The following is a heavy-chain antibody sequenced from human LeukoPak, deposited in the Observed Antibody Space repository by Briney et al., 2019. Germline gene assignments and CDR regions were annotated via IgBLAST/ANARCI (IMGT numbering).Heavy chain of an antibody. Sequence: SQTLSLTCTVSGGSISSGSYYWSWIRQPAVKGLEWIGRIYTSGSTNYNPSLKSRVTISVDTSKNQFSLKLSSVTAADTAVYYCARTYYDYVWGRPVDNWFDPWGQGTLVTVSS. CDR2: IYTSGST. CDR1: GGSISSGSYY. CDR3: ARTYYDYVWGRPVDNWFDP. D-gene: IGHD3-16*01. V-gene: IGHV4-61*02. J-gene: IGHJ5*02.